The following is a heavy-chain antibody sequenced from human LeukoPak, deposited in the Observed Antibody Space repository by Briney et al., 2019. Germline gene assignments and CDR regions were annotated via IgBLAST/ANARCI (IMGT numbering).Heavy chain of an antibody. Sequence: SETLSLTCAVYGGSFSGYYWGWIRQPPGKGLEWIGSIYYSGSTYYNPSLKSRVTISVDTSKNQFSLKLSSVTAADMAVYYCARVWVVPAAYYYYYYGMDVWGQGTTVTVSS. V-gene: IGHV4-34*01. D-gene: IGHD2-2*01. CDR2: IYYSGST. J-gene: IGHJ6*02. CDR1: GGSFSGYY. CDR3: ARVWVVPAAYYYYYYGMDV.